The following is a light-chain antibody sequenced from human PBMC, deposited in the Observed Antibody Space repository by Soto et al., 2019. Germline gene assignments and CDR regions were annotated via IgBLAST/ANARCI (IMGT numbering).Light chain of an antibody. J-gene: IGKJ4*01. V-gene: IGKV3-11*01. CDR2: DAS. CDR3: HQRSNRPPLT. CDR1: QGIINY. Sequence: LTQSPSSLSASMGDRVTITCRASQGIINYLAWYQQKPGQAPRLLIYDASNRATGVPARFSGSGSGTDFTLTISSLEPEDFAIYYCHQRSNRPPLTFGGGTKVEIK.